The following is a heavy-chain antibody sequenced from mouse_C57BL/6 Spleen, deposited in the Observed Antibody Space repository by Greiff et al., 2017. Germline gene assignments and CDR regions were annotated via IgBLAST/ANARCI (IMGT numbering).Heavy chain of an antibody. CDR1: GYSITSGSY. CDR3: ARDYYYGSSFSFDY. D-gene: IGHD1-1*01. CDR2: ISYDGSN. Sequence: VQLKESGPGLVKPSQSLSLTCSFTGYSITSGSYWNWIRQFPGNKLEWMGYISYDGSNNYNPSLKNRISITRDTSKNQFFLKLNSVTTEDTATYYCARDYYYGSSFSFDYWGQGTTLTVSS. J-gene: IGHJ2*01. V-gene: IGHV3-6*01.